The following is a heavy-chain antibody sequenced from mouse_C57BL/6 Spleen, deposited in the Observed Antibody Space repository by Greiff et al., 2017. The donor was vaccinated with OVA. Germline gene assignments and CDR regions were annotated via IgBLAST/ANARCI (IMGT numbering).Heavy chain of an antibody. D-gene: IGHD3-1*01. J-gene: IGHJ3*01. V-gene: IGHV3-6*01. Sequence: VQLQQSGPGLVKPSQSLSLTCSVTGYSITSGYYWNWIRQFPGNKLEWMGYISYDGSNNYNPSLKNRISITRDTSKNQFFLKLNSVTTEDTATYYCARGQTRAWFAYWGQGTLVTVSA. CDR3: ARGQTRAWFAY. CDR1: GYSITSGYY. CDR2: ISYDGSN.